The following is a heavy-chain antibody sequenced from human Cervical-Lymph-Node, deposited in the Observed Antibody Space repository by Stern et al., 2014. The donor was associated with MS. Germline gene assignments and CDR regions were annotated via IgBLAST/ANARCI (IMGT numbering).Heavy chain of an antibody. CDR3: AKSDSGTGDC. CDR1: GFAFNDFS. D-gene: IGHD1-26*01. Sequence: VQLVESGGGVVQPGMSLRLSCAASGFAFNDFSMHWVRQAPGKRLEWVAVISYDGNTQHYADSVKGRFTVSRDNSKNSLYLQMNSLRIEDTAVYYCAKSDSGTGDCWGQGTLVTVSS. J-gene: IGHJ4*02. CDR2: ISYDGNTQ. V-gene: IGHV3-30*18.